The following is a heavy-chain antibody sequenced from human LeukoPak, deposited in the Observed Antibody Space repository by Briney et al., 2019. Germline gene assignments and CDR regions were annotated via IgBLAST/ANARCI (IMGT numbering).Heavy chain of an antibody. CDR1: GGSISSGGYY. CDR3: ARERSYYYDSSVKSDY. CDR2: IYHSGST. D-gene: IGHD3-22*01. Sequence: SQTLSLTCTVSGGSISSGGYYWSWIRQPPGKGLEWIGYIYHSGSTYYNPSLKSRVTISVDRSKNQFSLKLSSVTAADTAVYYCARERSYYYDSSVKSDYWGQGTLVTVSS. V-gene: IGHV4-30-2*01. J-gene: IGHJ4*02.